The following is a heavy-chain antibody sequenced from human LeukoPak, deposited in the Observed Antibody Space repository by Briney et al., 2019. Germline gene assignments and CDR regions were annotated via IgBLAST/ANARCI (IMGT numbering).Heavy chain of an antibody. V-gene: IGHV4-38-2*02. CDR1: GYSISSGYY. CDR2: VYHSGST. Sequence: SETLSLTCTVSGYSISSGYYWAWIRQPPGKGLEWIGSVYHSGSTYYSPSLESRVTISIDTSRNKFSLKLNSVTAADTAFYFCARDGLVVPKYWGQGILVTVSS. J-gene: IGHJ4*02. D-gene: IGHD2-2*01. CDR3: ARDGLVVPKY.